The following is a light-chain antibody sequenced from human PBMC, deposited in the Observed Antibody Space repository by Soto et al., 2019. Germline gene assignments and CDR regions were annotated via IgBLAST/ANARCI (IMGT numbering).Light chain of an antibody. J-gene: IGKJ4*01. V-gene: IGKV1-39*01. CDR1: QSISSY. Sequence: DIQMTQSPSYLSASVGDRVTISCRASQSISSYLNWYQQKPGKAPKLLIYAASSLQSGVPSRFSGSGSETEFTLSISSLQPEDFATYFCQQIYSAPLTFGGGTKVEIK. CDR2: AAS. CDR3: QQIYSAPLT.